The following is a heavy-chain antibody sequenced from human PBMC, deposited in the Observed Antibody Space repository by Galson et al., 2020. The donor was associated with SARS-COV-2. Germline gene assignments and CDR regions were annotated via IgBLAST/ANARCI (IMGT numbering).Heavy chain of an antibody. CDR2: IYPGDSDT. D-gene: IGHD6-19*01. J-gene: IGHJ4*02. Sequence: GESLKISCKGSGYSFTSYWIAWARQMPGKGLEWMGIIYPGDSDTRYSPSFQGQVTISADKSISTAYLQWSSLKASDTAMYYCARGSYSSDWRFDYWGQGTLVTVSS. CDR3: ARGSYSSDWRFDY. V-gene: IGHV5-51*01. CDR1: GYSFTSYW.